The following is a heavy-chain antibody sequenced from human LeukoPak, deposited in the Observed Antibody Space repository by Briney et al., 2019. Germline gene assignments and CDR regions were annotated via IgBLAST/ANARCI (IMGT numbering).Heavy chain of an antibody. Sequence: PGGSLRLSCAASGFTFSSYAMSWVRQAPGKGLEWVSAISGSGGSTYYADSVKGRFTISRDNSKNTLYLQMNSLRAEVTAVYYCAKDIEEYSSSFGDYWGQGTLVTVSS. D-gene: IGHD6-6*01. CDR2: ISGSGGST. J-gene: IGHJ4*02. CDR1: GFTFSSYA. V-gene: IGHV3-23*01. CDR3: AKDIEEYSSSFGDY.